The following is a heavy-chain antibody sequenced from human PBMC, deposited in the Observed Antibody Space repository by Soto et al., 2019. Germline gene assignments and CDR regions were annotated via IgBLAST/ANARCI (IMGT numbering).Heavy chain of an antibody. CDR2: ISYDGSND. CDR3: AKESVLGYCSGVSCVGGAFDI. J-gene: IGHJ3*02. Sequence: QVQLVESGGGVVQPGRSLRLSCAASGFTFSSYGMHWVRQAPGKGLEWVAVISYDGSNDYYADSVKGRFTISRDNSKNTLYLQMNSLRAEDMAVYHCAKESVLGYCSGVSCVGGAFDIWGQGTMVTVSS. D-gene: IGHD2-15*01. CDR1: GFTFSSYG. V-gene: IGHV3-30*18.